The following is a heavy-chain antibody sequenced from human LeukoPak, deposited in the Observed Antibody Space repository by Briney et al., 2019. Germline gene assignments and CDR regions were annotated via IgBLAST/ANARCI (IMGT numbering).Heavy chain of an antibody. V-gene: IGHV1-69*06. Sequence: SVTVSCTASGGTFSSYAISWVRQAPGQGLEWMGGIIPIFGTANYARKFQGRVTITADISTSTAYMELSSLRSEDTAVYYCARDQGGYCSGGSCYSHAFDIWGQGTMVTVSS. D-gene: IGHD2-15*01. CDR3: ARDQGGYCSGGSCYSHAFDI. J-gene: IGHJ3*02. CDR1: GGTFSSYA. CDR2: IIPIFGTA.